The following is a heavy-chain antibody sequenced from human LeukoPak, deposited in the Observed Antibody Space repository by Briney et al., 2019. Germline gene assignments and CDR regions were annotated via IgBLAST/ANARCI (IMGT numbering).Heavy chain of an antibody. J-gene: IGHJ6*03. V-gene: IGHV5-51*01. CDR3: ARRYSSTDQEGYYYYYMDV. CDR2: IYPGDSDT. Sequence: GESLKISCKGSGYSFTSYWIGWVRQMPGKGLEWMGIIYPGDSDTRYSPSFQGQVTISADKSISTAYLQWSSLKASDTAMYYCARRYSSTDQEGYYYYYMDVWGKGTTVTISS. CDR1: GYSFTSYW. D-gene: IGHD6-13*01.